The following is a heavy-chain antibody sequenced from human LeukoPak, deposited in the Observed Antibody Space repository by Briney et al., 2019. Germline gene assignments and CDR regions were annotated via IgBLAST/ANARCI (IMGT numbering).Heavy chain of an antibody. V-gene: IGHV4-59*08. CDR1: GGSISSYY. CDR3: ARLNSNSGSYEFDF. CDR2: IYYSGST. Sequence: SETLSLTCTVSGGSISSYYWSWIRQPPGKGLEWIGYIYYSGSTNYNPSLKSRVTISVDTSKNQFSLKVNSVAAADTAVYYCARLNSNSGSYEFDFWGQGTLITVSS. J-gene: IGHJ4*02. D-gene: IGHD1-26*01.